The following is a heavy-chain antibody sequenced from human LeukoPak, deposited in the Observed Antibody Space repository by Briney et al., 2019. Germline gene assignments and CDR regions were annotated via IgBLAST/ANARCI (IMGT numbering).Heavy chain of an antibody. CDR1: GLTFSSYD. V-gene: IGHV3-48*03. CDR2: ISNSGNTI. J-gene: IGHJ4*02. D-gene: IGHD2-2*01. CDR3: DTRPRY. Sequence: PGGSLRLSCVGSGLTFSSYDMNGVRQAPGKGLEWISYISNSGNTIYYADSVKGRFXISRDNAKNSLYLQMNSLRAEDTAVYYCDTRPRYWGQGTLVTVSS.